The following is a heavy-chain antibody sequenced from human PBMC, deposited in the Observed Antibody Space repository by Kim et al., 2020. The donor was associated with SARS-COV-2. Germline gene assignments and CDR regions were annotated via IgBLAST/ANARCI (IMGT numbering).Heavy chain of an antibody. V-gene: IGHV1-2*02. CDR2: ISPNSGGT. J-gene: IGHJ4*02. CDR1: GYTFTGYY. D-gene: IGHD3-22*01. CDR3: ARDRETGAYYYDSSGYYFFDY. Sequence: ASVKVSCKASGYTFTGYYMHWVRQAPGQGLEWMGWISPNSGGTNYAQKFQGRVTMTRDTSISTAYMELSRLRSDDTAVYYCARDRETGAYYYDSSGYYFFDYWGQGTLVTVSS.